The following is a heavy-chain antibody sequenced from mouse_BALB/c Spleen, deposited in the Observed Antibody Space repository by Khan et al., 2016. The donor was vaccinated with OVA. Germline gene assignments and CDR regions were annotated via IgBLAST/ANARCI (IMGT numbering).Heavy chain of an antibody. V-gene: IGHV1S136*01. Sequence: VQLKQSGPELVKPGASVKMSCKASGYTFTNYVLHWVKQKPGQGLEWIGYINPYNGGTKYNEKFKVKATLASDKSSITAYMELSSLTSEDSAVDYCARGNWQSYYFDYWGQGTTLTLSS. CDR1: GYTFTNYV. CDR2: INPYNGGT. CDR3: ARGNWQSYYFDY. D-gene: IGHD4-1*01. J-gene: IGHJ2*01.